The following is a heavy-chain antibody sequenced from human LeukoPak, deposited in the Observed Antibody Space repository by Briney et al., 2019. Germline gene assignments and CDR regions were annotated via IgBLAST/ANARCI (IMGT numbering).Heavy chain of an antibody. CDR3: ARWSAVTYYYYYYMDV. CDR1: GFTFDDYG. D-gene: IGHD4-17*01. J-gene: IGHJ6*03. V-gene: IGHV3-20*04. CDR2: INWNGGST. Sequence: GGSLRLSCAASGFTFDDYGMSWVRQAPGKGLEWVSGINWNGGSTGYADSVKGRFTISRDNAKNSLYLQMNSLRAEDTALYYCARWSAVTYYYYYYMDVWGKGTTVTVSS.